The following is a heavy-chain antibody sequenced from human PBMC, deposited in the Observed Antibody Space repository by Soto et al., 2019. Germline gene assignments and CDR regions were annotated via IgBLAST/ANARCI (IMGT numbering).Heavy chain of an antibody. D-gene: IGHD3-22*01. CDR3: ANDSSGYPGGYFDY. CDR1: GFTFSSYA. CDR2: ISGSGGST. Sequence: EVQLLESGGGLVQPGGSLRLSCAASGFTFSSYAMSWVRQAPGKGLEWVSAISGSGGSTYYADSVKGRFTISRDNSKTTLYLQMNSLRAEDTAVYYCANDSSGYPGGYFDYWGQGTLVTVSS. V-gene: IGHV3-23*01. J-gene: IGHJ4*02.